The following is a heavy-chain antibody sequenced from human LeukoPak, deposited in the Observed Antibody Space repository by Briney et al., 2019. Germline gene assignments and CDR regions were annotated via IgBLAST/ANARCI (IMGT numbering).Heavy chain of an antibody. Sequence: GGSLRLSCAASGFTFSSYSMNWIRQAPGKGLEWVSSISSSSSYIYYADSVKGRFTISRDNAKNSLYLQMNSLRAEDTAVYYCARVGHSYGYGCLDYWGQGTLVTVSS. CDR1: GFTFSSYS. CDR3: ARVGHSYGYGCLDY. J-gene: IGHJ4*02. CDR2: ISSSSSYI. V-gene: IGHV3-21*01. D-gene: IGHD5-18*01.